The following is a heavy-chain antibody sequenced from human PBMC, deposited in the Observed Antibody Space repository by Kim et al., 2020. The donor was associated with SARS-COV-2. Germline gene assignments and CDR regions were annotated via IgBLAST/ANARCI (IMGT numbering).Heavy chain of an antibody. Sequence: TEYAASVKGRFTITRDDSNSIAYLQMNNLKSDDTAVYYCTRALTSSLYDSWGQGTLVTVSS. CDR3: TRALTSSLYDS. CDR2: T. J-gene: IGHJ5*01. V-gene: IGHV3-49*02. D-gene: IGHD6-13*01.